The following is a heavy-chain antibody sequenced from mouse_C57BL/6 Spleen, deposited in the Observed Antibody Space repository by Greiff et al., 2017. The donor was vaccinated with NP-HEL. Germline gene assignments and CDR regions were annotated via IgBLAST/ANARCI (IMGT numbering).Heavy chain of an antibody. CDR3: ARALSTTVVAPYYYAMDY. V-gene: IGHV1-81*01. J-gene: IGHJ4*01. CDR1: GYTFTSYG. Sequence: VQLQQSGAELARPGASVKLSCKASGYTFTSYGISWVKQRTGQGLEWIGEIYPRSGNTYYNEKFKGKATLTADKSSSTAYMELRSLTSEDSAVYFCARALSTTVVAPYYYAMDYWGQGTSVTVSS. CDR2: IYPRSGNT. D-gene: IGHD1-1*01.